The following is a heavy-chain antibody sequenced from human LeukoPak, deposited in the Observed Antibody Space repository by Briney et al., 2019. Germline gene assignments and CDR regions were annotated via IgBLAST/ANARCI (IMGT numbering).Heavy chain of an antibody. CDR1: GFTFSSYA. CDR2: IKQDGSEK. J-gene: IGHJ4*02. Sequence: GGSLRLSCAASGFTFSSYAMTWVRQAPGKGLEWVANIKQDGSEKYYVDSVKGRFTISRDNAKNSLYLQMNNLRAEDTAVYYCARGGTRGYSPSDYWGQGTLVTVSS. V-gene: IGHV3-7*04. D-gene: IGHD5-18*01. CDR3: ARGGTRGYSPSDY.